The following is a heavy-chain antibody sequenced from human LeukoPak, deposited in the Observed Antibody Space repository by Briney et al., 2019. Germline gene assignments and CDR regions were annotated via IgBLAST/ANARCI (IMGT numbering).Heavy chain of an antibody. V-gene: IGHV3-23*01. CDR2: ISASGLTA. J-gene: IGHJ4*02. Sequence: PGGSLRLSCAASGFIFNNSGMGWVSQAPGRGLEWVSAISASGLTAYYGDSVKGRFTISRDNAKNTLYLHMSSLRGEDTAIYYCTENTWGRGTRVTVSS. CDR1: GFIFNNSG. CDR3: TENT.